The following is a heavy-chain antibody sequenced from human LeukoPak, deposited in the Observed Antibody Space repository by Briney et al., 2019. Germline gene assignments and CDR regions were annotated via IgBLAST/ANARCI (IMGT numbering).Heavy chain of an antibody. CDR2: INPSGGST. CDR1: GYTFTSYY. V-gene: IGHV1-46*01. CDR3: ARDLYPDY. J-gene: IGHJ4*02. Sequence: ASVKVSRKASGYTFTSYYMHWVRQAPGQGLEWMGIINPSGGSTSYAQKFQGRVTMTRDTSTSTAYMELRSLRSDDTAVYYCARDLYPDYWGQGTLVTVSS. D-gene: IGHD3-16*02.